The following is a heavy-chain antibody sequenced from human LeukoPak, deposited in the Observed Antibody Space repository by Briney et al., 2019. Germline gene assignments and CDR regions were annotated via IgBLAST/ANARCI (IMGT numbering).Heavy chain of an antibody. D-gene: IGHD3-3*01. Sequence: PSETLSLTCTVSGGSISSSSYYWGWIRQPPGKGLDRIGSIYYSGSTYYNPSLKSRVTISVDTSKNQFSLKLSSVTAADTALYYCARRFLTIDNWFDPWGQGTLVTVSS. V-gene: IGHV4-39*01. CDR2: IYYSGST. CDR3: ARRFLTIDNWFDP. J-gene: IGHJ5*02. CDR1: GGSISSSSYY.